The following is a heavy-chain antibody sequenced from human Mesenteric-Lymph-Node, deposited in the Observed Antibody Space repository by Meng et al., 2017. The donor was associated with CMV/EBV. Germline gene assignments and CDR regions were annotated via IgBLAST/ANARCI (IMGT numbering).Heavy chain of an antibody. CDR2: MNPNSGES. J-gene: IGHJ4*02. D-gene: IGHD2-2*01. V-gene: IGHV1-8*03. Sequence: YVINWVRQATGQGLEWMGWMNPNSGESGFEQKFQGRVTVMRDTSISTFYMDLSSLRPEDTAVYYCARGSPSAYCSDNRCYFGADYWGQGTLVTVSS. CDR1: YV. CDR3: ARGSPSAYCSDNRCYFGADY.